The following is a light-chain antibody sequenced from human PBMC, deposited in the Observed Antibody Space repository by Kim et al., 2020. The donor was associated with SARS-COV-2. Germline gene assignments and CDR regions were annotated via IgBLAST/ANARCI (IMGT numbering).Light chain of an antibody. CDR1: SLRSYY. J-gene: IGLJ2*01. Sequence: LGQTVRITCQGDSLRSYYASWYQQKPGQAPVLVIYGKNNRPSGIPDRLSGSSSGNTASLTITGAQAEDEADYYCNSRDSSGNHQVVFGGGTQLTVL. CDR2: GKN. CDR3: NSRDSSGNHQVV. V-gene: IGLV3-19*01.